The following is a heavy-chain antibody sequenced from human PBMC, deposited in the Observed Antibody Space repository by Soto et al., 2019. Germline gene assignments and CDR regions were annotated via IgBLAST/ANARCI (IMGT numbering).Heavy chain of an antibody. V-gene: IGHV3-23*01. J-gene: IGHJ5*02. CDR1: GFTFSSYA. Sequence: EVQLLESGGGLVQPGGSLRLSCAASGFTFSSYAMSWVRQAPGKGLEWVSAISGSGGSTYYADSVKGRFTISRDNSKNTLYLQMNSLRAEDTAVYYCAKECYRNWNVSPSDWFDPWGQGTLVTVSS. D-gene: IGHD1-1*01. CDR2: ISGSGGST. CDR3: AKECYRNWNVSPSDWFDP.